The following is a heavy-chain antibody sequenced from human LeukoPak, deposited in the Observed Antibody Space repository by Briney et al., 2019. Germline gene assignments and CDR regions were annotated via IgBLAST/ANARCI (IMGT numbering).Heavy chain of an antibody. CDR3: AKDLTGYSSGWFDY. CDR1: GFTFDDYA. J-gene: IGHJ4*02. V-gene: IGHV3-9*03. Sequence: PGRSLRLSCAASGFTFDDYAMHWVRQAPGKGLESVSGISWNSGSIGYADSVKGRFTISRDNAKNSLYLQMNSLRAEDMALYYCAKDLTGYSSGWFDYWGQGTLVTVSS. D-gene: IGHD6-19*01. CDR2: ISWNSGSI.